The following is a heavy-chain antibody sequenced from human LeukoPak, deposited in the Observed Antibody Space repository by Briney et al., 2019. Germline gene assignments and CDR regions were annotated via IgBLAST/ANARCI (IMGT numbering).Heavy chain of an antibody. J-gene: IGHJ4*02. CDR2: INPNSGGT. D-gene: IGHD6-19*01. Sequence: ASVKVSCKASGYTFTGYYMHWVRQAPGQGLEWMGRINPNSGGTNYAQKFKGRVTMTRDTSISTAYMELSRLRSDDTVVYYCARVAAYSSGWLNYWGQGTLVTVSS. V-gene: IGHV1-2*05. CDR1: GYTFTGYY. CDR3: ARVAAYSSGWLNY.